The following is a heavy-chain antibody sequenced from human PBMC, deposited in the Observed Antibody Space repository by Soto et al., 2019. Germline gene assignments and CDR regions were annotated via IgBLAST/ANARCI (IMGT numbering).Heavy chain of an antibody. CDR2: ITPDGTEQ. V-gene: IGHV3-30*18. CDR3: AKRGILGAQGMAYFAL. Sequence: QVQLMESGGGVVQPWRSLRLSCAASGFTFNTYAMHWVRQAPGKGLEWVAVITPDGTEQYYADSVKGRFTISRDNSKNTLYLQMNSLGLEDMSIYHCAKRGILGAQGMAYFALWGRGTLVTVSS. D-gene: IGHD1-26*01. CDR1: GFTFNTYA. J-gene: IGHJ2*01.